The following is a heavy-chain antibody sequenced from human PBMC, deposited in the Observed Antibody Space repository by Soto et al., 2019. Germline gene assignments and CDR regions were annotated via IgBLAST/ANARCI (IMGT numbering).Heavy chain of an antibody. J-gene: IGHJ6*02. CDR2: IYYSGST. CDR1: GGSISSYY. D-gene: IGHD2-2*01. CDR3: ARVGGYCSSTSCFKYYYGMDV. Sequence: SETLSLTCTVSGGSISSYYWSWIRQPPGKGLEWIGYIYYSGSTNYNPSLKSRVTISVDTSKNQFSLKLSSVTAADTAVYYCARVGGYCSSTSCFKYYYGMDVWGQGTTVTVSS. V-gene: IGHV4-59*01.